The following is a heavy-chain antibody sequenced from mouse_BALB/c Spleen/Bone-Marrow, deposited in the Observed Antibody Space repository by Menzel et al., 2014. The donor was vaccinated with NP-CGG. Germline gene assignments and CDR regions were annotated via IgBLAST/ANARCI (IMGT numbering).Heavy chain of an antibody. CDR2: VDPANGNT. V-gene: IGHV14-3*02. CDR1: GFNIKDSY. Sequence: VQLKESGADLVKPGASVKLSCTASGFNIKDSYIHWVKQRPEQGLEWIGRVDPANGNTKYAPQFQGKATITADTSSNTANMRLSSLTTKDTAVNYCARRFGSSPRHSAMVNWGQGTSVTVSS. CDR3: ARRFGSSPRHSAMVN. J-gene: IGHJ4*01. D-gene: IGHD1-3*01.